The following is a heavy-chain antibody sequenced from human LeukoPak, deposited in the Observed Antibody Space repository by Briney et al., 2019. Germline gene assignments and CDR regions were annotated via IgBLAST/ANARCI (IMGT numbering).Heavy chain of an antibody. CDR1: GDSIKNEDYY. J-gene: IGHJ6*03. V-gene: IGHV4-30-2*01. CDR3: ARGPYCSSTSCSSEYYYYYMDV. CDR2: ISEIGTT. Sequence: SETLSLTCTIFGDSIKNEDYYWNWIRQPPGKGLEWIGYISEIGTTYYNPSLESRVTISVDRSKNQFSLKLSSVTAADTAVYYCARGPYCSSTSCSSEYYYYYMDVWGKGTTVTVSS. D-gene: IGHD2-2*01.